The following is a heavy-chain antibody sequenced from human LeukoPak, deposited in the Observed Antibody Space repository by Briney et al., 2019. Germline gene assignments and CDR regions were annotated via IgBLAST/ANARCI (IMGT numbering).Heavy chain of an antibody. J-gene: IGHJ4*02. CDR1: GFTFSSYA. Sequence: GGSLRLSCEASGFTFSSYAMSWVRQAPGKGLEWVSGISGSGDNTYYADSVKGRFTISRDNSKNTLYVQVNSLGTEDTAAYYCAKGSYYDSSGSFYFDYWGQGTLVTVSS. D-gene: IGHD3-22*01. V-gene: IGHV3-23*01. CDR2: ISGSGDNT. CDR3: AKGSYYDSSGSFYFDY.